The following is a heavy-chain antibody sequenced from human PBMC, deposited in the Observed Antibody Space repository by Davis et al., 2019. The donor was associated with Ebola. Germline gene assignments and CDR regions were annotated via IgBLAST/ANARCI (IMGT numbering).Heavy chain of an antibody. Sequence: PGGSLRLSCAASGFTFSSYAMSWVRQAPGKGLEWVSAISGSGGSTYYADSVKGRFTISRDNSKNTLYLQMNSLRAEDTAVYYCARPLPNYYDSSGIKEGFDYWGQGTLVTVSS. V-gene: IGHV3-23*01. CDR1: GFTFSSYA. CDR3: ARPLPNYYDSSGIKEGFDY. D-gene: IGHD3-22*01. CDR2: ISGSGGST. J-gene: IGHJ4*02.